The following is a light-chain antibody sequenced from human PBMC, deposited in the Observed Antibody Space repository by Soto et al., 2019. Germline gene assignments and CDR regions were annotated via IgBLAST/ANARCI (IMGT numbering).Light chain of an antibody. CDR1: QSVNRN. V-gene: IGKV3-15*01. Sequence: EIVMTQSPATLSVSPGERATLSCRASQSVNRNLAWYQQKPGQAPRLLIYAASTRATGIPARFSGSGSETEFTLTISSLQSEDFAIYYCQQYNNWWTFGQGTKVDIK. CDR2: AAS. CDR3: QQYNNWWT. J-gene: IGKJ1*01.